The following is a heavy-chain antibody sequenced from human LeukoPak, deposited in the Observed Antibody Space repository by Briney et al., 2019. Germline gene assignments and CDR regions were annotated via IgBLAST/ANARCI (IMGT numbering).Heavy chain of an antibody. D-gene: IGHD2-2*01. CDR2: IDSSSRYI. V-gene: IGHV3-21*01. CDR1: GFTFSSYN. J-gene: IGHJ4*02. CDR3: ARVGGHCTSTSCPPPDY. Sequence: GGSLRLSCAASGFTFSSYNMDWVRQAPGKGLEWVSFIDSSSRYIYQADSVKGRFTISRDNAKSSVFLQMNSLRAEDTAVYYCARVGGHCTSTSCPPPDYWGQGTLATASS.